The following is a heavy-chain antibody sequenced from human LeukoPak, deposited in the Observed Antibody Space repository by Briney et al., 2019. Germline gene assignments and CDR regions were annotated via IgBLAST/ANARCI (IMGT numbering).Heavy chain of an antibody. V-gene: IGHV4-59*01. CDR1: GASIFNYY. CDR2: VHHSGRT. D-gene: IGHD4/OR15-4a*01. CDR3: ARDLRAKY. J-gene: IGHJ4*02. Sequence: SETLSLTCNVSGASIFNYYWSWIRQAPGKGLEWIVYVHHSGRTNSNPSLGSRVTMSVDTSTSQLSLNLTSVTTADTAVYFCARDLRAKYWGQGTLVFVSS.